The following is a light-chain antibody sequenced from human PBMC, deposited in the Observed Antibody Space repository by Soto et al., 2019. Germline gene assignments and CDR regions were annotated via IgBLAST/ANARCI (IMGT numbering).Light chain of an antibody. Sequence: EIVLTQSPGTLSLSPGERATLSCRASQSVSSSYLAWYQKKPGQAPRLLIYGASSSATGIPDSFSGSGSGTDFTLTISRLEPEDFAVYYCQQYGSSPWTFGQGTKVEIK. CDR3: QQYGSSPWT. J-gene: IGKJ1*01. V-gene: IGKV3-20*01. CDR2: GAS. CDR1: QSVSSSY.